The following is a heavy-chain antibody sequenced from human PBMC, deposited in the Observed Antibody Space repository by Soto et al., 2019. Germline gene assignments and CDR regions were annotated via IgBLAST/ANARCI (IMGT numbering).Heavy chain of an antibody. CDR1: GVSITSRY. D-gene: IGHD3-10*01. Sequence: SETLSLTCSVSGVSITSRYCSWFRQPPGKGLEWIGYIHHSGSTSYNPSLKSRVTMSVDTSKNHFSLKVNSVTAADTALYYCARQGFGQFRGLVAVWGPGTTVTVSS. V-gene: IGHV4-59*08. CDR2: IHHSGST. J-gene: IGHJ6*02. CDR3: ARQGFGQFRGLVAV.